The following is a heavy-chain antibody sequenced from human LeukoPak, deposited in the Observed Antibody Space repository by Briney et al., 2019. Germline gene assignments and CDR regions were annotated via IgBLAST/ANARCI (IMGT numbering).Heavy chain of an antibody. CDR3: AAIRDGYNRY. CDR1: GLTFSTYS. Sequence: GGSLRLSCAASGLTFSTYSMNWVRQAPGKGLEWVSYISSSGSTIYYADSVKGRFTISRDNAKNSLYLQMNSLRAEDTAVYYCAAIRDGYNRYWGQGTLVTVSS. V-gene: IGHV3-48*04. J-gene: IGHJ4*02. CDR2: ISSSGSTI. D-gene: IGHD5-24*01.